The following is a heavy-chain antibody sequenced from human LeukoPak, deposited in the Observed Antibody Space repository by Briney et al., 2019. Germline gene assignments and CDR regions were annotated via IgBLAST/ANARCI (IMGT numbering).Heavy chain of an antibody. CDR1: GGSISSNNYY. Sequence: LSLTCTVSGGSISSNNYYWGWIRQPPGKGLEWVSYIGSSGRTIYYADSVKGRFTISRDNAKNSLFLQMNTLKAEDTAVYYCARAGGSYLGEFNYWGREPWSPSPQ. D-gene: IGHD1-26*01. CDR2: IGSSGRTI. J-gene: IGHJ4*02. V-gene: IGHV3-11*01. CDR3: ARAGGSYLGEFNY.